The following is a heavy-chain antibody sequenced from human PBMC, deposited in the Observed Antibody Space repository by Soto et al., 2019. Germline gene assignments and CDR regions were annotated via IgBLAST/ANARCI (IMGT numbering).Heavy chain of an antibody. D-gene: IGHD5-12*01. V-gene: IGHV4-59*01. CDR3: AREDGDGYNSLDY. Sequence: PSETLSLTCTVSGGSISSDYWSWIRQPPGKGLEWIGYIYYSGSTNYNPSLKSRVTISVDTSKNQFSLKLSSVTAADTAVYYCAREDGDGYNSLDYWGQGTLVTVSS. CDR2: IYYSGST. J-gene: IGHJ4*02. CDR1: GGSISSDY.